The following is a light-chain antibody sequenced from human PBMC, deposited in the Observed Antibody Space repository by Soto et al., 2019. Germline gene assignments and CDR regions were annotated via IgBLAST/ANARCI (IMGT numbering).Light chain of an antibody. J-gene: IGKJ1*01. CDR3: QQYNNWPPWT. CDR1: QSVSSN. Sequence: EIVMTQSPATLSVSPGERATLSCRASQSVSSNLAWYQQKPGQAPRLLIYGASTRATGIPARFSGSGSGKEFTLTISSLQSEDFAFYYCQQYNNWPPWTLDQGTKVEIK. V-gene: IGKV3-15*01. CDR2: GAS.